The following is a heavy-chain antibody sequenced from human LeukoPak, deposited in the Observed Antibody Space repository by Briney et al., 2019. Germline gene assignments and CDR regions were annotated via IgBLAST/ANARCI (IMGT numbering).Heavy chain of an antibody. V-gene: IGHV4-59*08. CDR1: GGSISSYY. CDR2: IYYSGST. J-gene: IGHJ4*02. CDR3: ASNLRFLEWLPDS. D-gene: IGHD3-3*01. Sequence: SETLSLTCTVSGGSISSYYWSWIRQPPGKGLEWIGYIYYSGSTNYNPSLKSRVTMSIDTSKKQFSLNMYSVTAADTAVYYCASNLRFLEWLPDSWGQGTLVTVSS.